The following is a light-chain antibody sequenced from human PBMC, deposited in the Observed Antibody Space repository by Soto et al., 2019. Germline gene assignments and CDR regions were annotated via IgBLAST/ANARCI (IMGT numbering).Light chain of an antibody. J-gene: IGLJ1*01. CDR2: EVY. CDR1: SSDVGGYNY. V-gene: IGLV2-8*01. Sequence: QSVVTQPPSASGSPGQSVTISCTGTSSDVGGYNYVSWYQQHPGQAPKLMIYEVYKRPSGVPDRFSGSKSGNTASLTVSGLQAEDEADYYCNSYAGSNIVFGTGTKVTVL. CDR3: NSYAGSNIV.